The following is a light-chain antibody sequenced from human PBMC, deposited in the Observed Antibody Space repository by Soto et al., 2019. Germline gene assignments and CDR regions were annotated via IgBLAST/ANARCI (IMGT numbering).Light chain of an antibody. CDR3: QQRSNWPPIT. CDR2: DAS. V-gene: IGKV3-11*01. CDR1: QSVSSY. Sequence: EIVLTQSPASRSWSPGERASLSGRASQSVSSYLAWYQQKPGQAPRLLIYDASNRATGIPARFSGSGSGTDFTLTISSLEPEHFAVYYCQQRSNWPPITFGQGTRLEI. J-gene: IGKJ5*01.